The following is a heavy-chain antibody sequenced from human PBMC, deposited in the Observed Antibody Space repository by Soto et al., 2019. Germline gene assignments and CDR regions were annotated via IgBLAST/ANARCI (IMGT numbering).Heavy chain of an antibody. CDR3: ARVPAVDSTIPSLWFDP. V-gene: IGHV4-59*01. Sequence: SETLSLTCNVSGGSISRYHWSWIRQPPGKGLEWIGYIHYSGSTKYNPSLKSRVTISVDTSKNQFSLKLTSVTAADTAVYFCARVPAVDSTIPSLWFDPWGQGTLVTVSS. CDR2: IHYSGST. CDR1: GGSISRYH. J-gene: IGHJ5*02. D-gene: IGHD6-19*01.